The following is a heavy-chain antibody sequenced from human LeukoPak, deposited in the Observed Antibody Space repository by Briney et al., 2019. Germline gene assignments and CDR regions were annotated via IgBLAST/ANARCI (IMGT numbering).Heavy chain of an antibody. CDR3: ARDRASSSWSHDAFDI. D-gene: IGHD6-13*01. Sequence: ASVKVSCKASGYIFTSYGISWVRQAPGQGLEWIGWISGYNCNTNYVQKLQGRVTMTTDTSKSTAYMALRSLRPDDTAVYYCARDRASSSWSHDAFDIWGQGTMVTVSS. CDR1: GYIFTSYG. J-gene: IGHJ3*02. V-gene: IGHV1-18*01. CDR2: ISGYNCNT.